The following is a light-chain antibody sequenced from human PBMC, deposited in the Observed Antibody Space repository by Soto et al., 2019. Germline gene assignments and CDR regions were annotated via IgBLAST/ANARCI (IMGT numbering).Light chain of an antibody. J-gene: IGLJ1*01. CDR1: NSNIGSNT. CDR3: AAWDDSLNGYV. V-gene: IGLV1-44*01. CDR2: SNN. Sequence: QSVLTQPPSASGTPGQRVTVSCSGSNSNIGSNTVNWYQQLPGTAPKLLIYSNNQRPSGVPDRFSGSKSGTSASLAISGLQSEDEADYYCAAWDDSLNGYVFGTGTMVTVL.